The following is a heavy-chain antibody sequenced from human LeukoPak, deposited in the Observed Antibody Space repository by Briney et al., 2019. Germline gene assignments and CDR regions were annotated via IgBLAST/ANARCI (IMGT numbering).Heavy chain of an antibody. D-gene: IGHD6-13*01. CDR1: GFPFSSYG. V-gene: IGHV3-30*02. J-gene: IGHJ5*02. Sequence: GGSLRLSCAASGFPFSSYGIHWVRQAPGKGLEWVAFIRHDGSYRYYADPVKGRFTISRDNSKNTMYLQMNSLRAEDTAVYYCARGITAVVDSWFDPWGQGTLVTVSS. CDR3: ARGITAVVDSWFDP. CDR2: IRHDGSYR.